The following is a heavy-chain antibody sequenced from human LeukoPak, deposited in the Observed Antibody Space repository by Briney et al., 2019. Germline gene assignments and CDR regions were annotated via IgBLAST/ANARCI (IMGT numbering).Heavy chain of an antibody. V-gene: IGHV4-61*02. J-gene: IGHJ4*02. Sequence: SETLSLTCTVSGGSISSDTYYWSWIRQPAGKGLEWLGRIFTSGSTYYNPSLKSRVTISVDTSKNQFSLKLSSVTAADTAVYYCARTLTMVRGVITPHFDYWGQGTLVTVSS. CDR1: GGSISSDTYY. CDR3: ARTLTMVRGVITPHFDY. D-gene: IGHD3-10*01. CDR2: IFTSGST.